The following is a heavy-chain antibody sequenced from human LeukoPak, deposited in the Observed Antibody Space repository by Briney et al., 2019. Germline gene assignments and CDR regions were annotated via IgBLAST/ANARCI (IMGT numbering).Heavy chain of an antibody. J-gene: IGHJ4*02. V-gene: IGHV1-69*13. D-gene: IGHD6-13*01. CDR3: ARGGGSVSSSWYVGYFDF. CDR2: IIPIFGTP. CDR1: GGTFSSYG. Sequence: GASVTVSCKASGGTFSSYGIGWVRQAPGQGLEWMGGIIPIFGTPNYAQKFQGRVTITADESTSTAYMELSSLKSEDTAIYYCARGGGSVSSSWYVGYFDFWGQGTLVTVSS.